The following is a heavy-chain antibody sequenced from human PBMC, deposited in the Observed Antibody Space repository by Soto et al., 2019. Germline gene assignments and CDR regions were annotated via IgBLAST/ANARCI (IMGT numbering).Heavy chain of an antibody. CDR3: ARQYRYCSGGSCYSFFLGAFDI. J-gene: IGHJ3*02. V-gene: IGHV4-59*08. CDR1: GGSISSYY. Sequence: SETLSLTCTVSGGSISSYYWSWIRQPPGKGLEWIGYIYYSGSTNYNPSLKSRVTISVDTSKNQFSLKLSSVTAADTAVYYCARQYRYCSGGSCYSFFLGAFDICGQGTMVTVSS. D-gene: IGHD2-15*01. CDR2: IYYSGST.